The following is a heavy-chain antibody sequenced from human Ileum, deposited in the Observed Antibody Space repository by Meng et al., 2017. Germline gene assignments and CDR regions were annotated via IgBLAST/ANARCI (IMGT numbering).Heavy chain of an antibody. CDR3: ARTARVFDP. J-gene: IGHJ5*02. Sequence: QVQLQESGPGLVKPSETLSPTCTVSGASIRAYYWSWIRQPPGKGLECIGYIFYNGDINYNPSLKSRVTISLDTSKSQISLKLTSVTAADTAVYYCARTARVFDPWGQGTLVTVSS. CDR1: GASIRAYY. CDR2: IFYNGDI. V-gene: IGHV4-59*01.